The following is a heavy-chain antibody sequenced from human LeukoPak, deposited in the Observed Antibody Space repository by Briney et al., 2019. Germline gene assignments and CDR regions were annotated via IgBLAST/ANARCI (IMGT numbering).Heavy chain of an antibody. CDR2: IRYDGSNK. CDR1: GFTFSSYG. Sequence: PGGSLRLSCAPCGFTFSSYGMHWVRQAPGKGLEWVAFIRYDGSNKYYADSVKGRFTISRDNAKNSLYLQMNSLRAEDTAVYYCARGNWAEDGYFDYWGQGTLVTVSS. CDR3: ARGNWAEDGYFDY. V-gene: IGHV3-30*02. J-gene: IGHJ4*02. D-gene: IGHD7-27*01.